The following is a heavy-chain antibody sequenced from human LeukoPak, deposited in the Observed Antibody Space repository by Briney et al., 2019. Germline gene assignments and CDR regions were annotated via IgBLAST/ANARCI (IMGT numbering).Heavy chain of an antibody. Sequence: PGRSLKLSCAASGFNFDDYAMHWVRQAPGKGLEWVSGISWNSDNTVYADSVKGRFTVSRENAKNSLSLQLNSLRPEDMALYHCAKGNSGSHRRGALDVWGQGTLVIVSS. J-gene: IGHJ3*01. V-gene: IGHV3-9*03. CDR3: AKGNSGSHRRGALDV. CDR2: ISWNSDNT. D-gene: IGHD6-19*01. CDR1: GFNFDDYA.